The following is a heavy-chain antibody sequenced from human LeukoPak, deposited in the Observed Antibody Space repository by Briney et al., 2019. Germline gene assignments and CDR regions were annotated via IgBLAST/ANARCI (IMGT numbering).Heavy chain of an antibody. CDR1: GGSIGSSSYY. CDR3: AGQMSSGWYPYYFDY. CDR2: IYYSGST. V-gene: IGHV4-39*01. D-gene: IGHD6-19*01. Sequence: PSETLSLTCTVSGGSIGSSSYYWGWIRQPPGKGLEWIGSIYYSGSTYYNPSLKSRVTISVDTSKNQFSLKLSSVTAADTAVYYCAGQMSSGWYPYYFDYWGQGTLVTVSS. J-gene: IGHJ4*02.